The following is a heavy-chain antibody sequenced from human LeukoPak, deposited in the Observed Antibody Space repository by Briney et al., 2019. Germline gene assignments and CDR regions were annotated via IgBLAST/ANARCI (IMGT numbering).Heavy chain of an antibody. CDR3: ARSGAYGWFDP. J-gene: IGHJ5*02. V-gene: IGHV4-59*01. Sequence: SETLSLTCTVSGGSISSYYWHWIRQPPGVGLEWIGFIYYSGSTNYNPSLKSRVTISVDTSKNQVSLKLSSVTAADTAVYYCARSGAYGWFDPWGQGTLVTVSS. D-gene: IGHD2-21*01. CDR2: IYYSGST. CDR1: GGSISSYY.